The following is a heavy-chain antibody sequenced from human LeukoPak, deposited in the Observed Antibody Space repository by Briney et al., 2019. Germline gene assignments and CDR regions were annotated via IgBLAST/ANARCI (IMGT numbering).Heavy chain of an antibody. CDR2: INHSGST. D-gene: IGHD6-19*01. CDR1: GGSFSGYY. CDR3: ARRALYSSGWYGY. J-gene: IGHJ4*02. V-gene: IGHV4-34*01. Sequence: SETLSLTCAVYGGSFSGYYWSWIRQPPGKGLEWIGEINHSGSTNYNPSLKSRVTISVDTSKNQFSLKLSSVTAADTAVYNCARRALYSSGWYGYWGQGTLVTVSS.